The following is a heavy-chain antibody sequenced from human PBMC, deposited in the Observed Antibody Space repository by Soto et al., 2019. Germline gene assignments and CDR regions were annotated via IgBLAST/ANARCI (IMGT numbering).Heavy chain of an antibody. V-gene: IGHV4-34*01. CDR2: INHSGST. D-gene: IGHD4-17*01. CDR1: GGSFSGYY. Sequence: SETLSLTCAVYGGSFSGYYWSWIRQPPGKGLEWIGEINHSGSTNYNPSLKSRVTISVDTSKNQFSLKLSSVTAADTAVYYCARGKRETTVTPSDYYGMDVWGQGTKVTVPS. J-gene: IGHJ6*02. CDR3: ARGKRETTVTPSDYYGMDV.